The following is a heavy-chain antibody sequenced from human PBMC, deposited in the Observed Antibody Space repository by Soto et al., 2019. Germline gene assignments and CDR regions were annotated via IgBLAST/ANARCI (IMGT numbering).Heavy chain of an antibody. V-gene: IGHV5-51*01. CDR2: IYPCDSET. CDR1: GYSFSNYW. D-gene: IGHD6-6*01. Sequence: AGESIKISWKGSGYSFSNYWIGWVRQMPGKGLEWMGIIYPCDSETRYSPSFQGHVTISVDKTIHTAYLQWSSLKASDTAMYYCARPFGSSYVMDVWGQGTTVTVSS. J-gene: IGHJ6*02. CDR3: ARPFGSSYVMDV.